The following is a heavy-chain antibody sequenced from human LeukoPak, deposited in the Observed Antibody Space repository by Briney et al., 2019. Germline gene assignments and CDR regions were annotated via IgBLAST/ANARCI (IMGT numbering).Heavy chain of an antibody. Sequence: GGSLTLSCAASGFTFSSYAMSWVRQAPGKGLEWVSAISGSGGSTYYADSVKGRFTISRDNSKNTLYLQMNSLRAEDTAVYYCAKFESSGYYRYYYYYMDVWGKGTTVTVSS. J-gene: IGHJ6*03. CDR1: GFTFSSYA. CDR2: ISGSGGST. D-gene: IGHD3-22*01. V-gene: IGHV3-23*01. CDR3: AKFESSGYYRYYYYYMDV.